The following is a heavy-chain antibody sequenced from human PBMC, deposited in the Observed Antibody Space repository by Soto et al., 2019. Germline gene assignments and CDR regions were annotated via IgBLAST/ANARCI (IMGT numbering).Heavy chain of an antibody. D-gene: IGHD5-12*01. V-gene: IGHV3-48*01. Sequence: GGSLRLSCAASGFTFSSYSMNWVRQAPGKGLEWVSYISSSSSTIYYTDSVKGRFTISRDNAKNSLYLQMNSLRAEDTAVYYCARAAYGGYDQVYYYYMDVWGKGTTVTVSS. CDR3: ARAAYGGYDQVYYYYMDV. CDR2: ISSSSSTI. J-gene: IGHJ6*03. CDR1: GFTFSSYS.